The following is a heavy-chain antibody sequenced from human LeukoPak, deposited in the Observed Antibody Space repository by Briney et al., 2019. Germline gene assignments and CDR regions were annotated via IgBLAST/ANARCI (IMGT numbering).Heavy chain of an antibody. CDR1: GGSFSGYY. CDR3: ARDLARSGGYSRGGPYYFDY. D-gene: IGHD2-21*02. V-gene: IGHV4-34*01. Sequence: PSETLSLTCAVYGGSFSGYYWSWIRQPPGKGLEWIGEINHSGSTNYNPSLKSRVTISVDTSKNQFSLKLSSVTAADTAVYYCARDLARSGGYSRGGPYYFDYWGQGTLVTVSS. CDR2: INHSGST. J-gene: IGHJ4*02.